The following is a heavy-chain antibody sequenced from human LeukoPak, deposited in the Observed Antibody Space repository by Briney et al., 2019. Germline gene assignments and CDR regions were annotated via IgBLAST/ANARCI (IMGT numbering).Heavy chain of an antibody. CDR2: ISSSSYI. CDR1: GFTFSSYS. V-gene: IGHV3-21*01. Sequence: GGSLRLSCAASGFTFSSYSMNWVRQAPGKGLEWVSSISSSSYIYYADSVKGRFTISRDNAKNSLYLQMNSLRAEDTAVYYCAREGIAARPFDYWGQGTLVTVSS. J-gene: IGHJ4*02. CDR3: AREGIAARPFDY. D-gene: IGHD6-6*01.